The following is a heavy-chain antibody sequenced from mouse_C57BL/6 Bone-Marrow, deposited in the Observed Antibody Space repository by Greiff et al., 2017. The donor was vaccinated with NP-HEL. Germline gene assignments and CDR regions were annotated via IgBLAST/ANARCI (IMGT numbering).Heavy chain of an antibody. J-gene: IGHJ4*01. V-gene: IGHV3-8*01. Sequence: EVKVEESGPGLAKPSQTLSLTCSVTGYSITSDYWNWIRKFPGNKLEYMGYISYSGSTYYNPSLKSRLSITRDTSKNQYYLQLNSVTTEDTATYYCARSPLWLRRNYYAMDYWGQGTSVTVSS. CDR1: GYSITSDY. CDR3: ARSPLWLRRNYYAMDY. CDR2: ISYSGST. D-gene: IGHD2-2*01.